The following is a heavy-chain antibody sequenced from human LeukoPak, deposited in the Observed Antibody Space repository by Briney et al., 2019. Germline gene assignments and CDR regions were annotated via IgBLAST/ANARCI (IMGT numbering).Heavy chain of an antibody. CDR1: GFTVSSTC. D-gene: IGHD3-3*01. V-gene: IGHV4-59*08. Sequence: PGGSLRLACAASGFTVSSTCMSWVRQPPWKGLEWIGSIYYSGSTNYNPSLKSRVTISVDTSKNQFSLKLSSVTAADTAVYYCASQNPYYDFWSGYFGPFDYWGQGTLVTVSS. CDR2: IYYSGST. CDR3: ASQNPYYDFWSGYFGPFDY. J-gene: IGHJ4*02.